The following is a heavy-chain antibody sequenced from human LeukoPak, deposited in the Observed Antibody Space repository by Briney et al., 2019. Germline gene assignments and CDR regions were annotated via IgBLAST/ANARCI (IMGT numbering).Heavy chain of an antibody. CDR3: ARSLTVAREYIYGYGY. Sequence: PGASLQISCKGSGYSIPTYWIGWVRPTPGKGLEWMGIIYPGDSDTRHSPSFQGQVTISADKYISTAYLQWSSLKASDTAMYYCARSLTVAREYIYGYGYWGQGTLVTVSS. J-gene: IGHJ4*02. CDR2: IYPGDSDT. V-gene: IGHV5-51*01. CDR1: GYSIPTYW. D-gene: IGHD5-18*01.